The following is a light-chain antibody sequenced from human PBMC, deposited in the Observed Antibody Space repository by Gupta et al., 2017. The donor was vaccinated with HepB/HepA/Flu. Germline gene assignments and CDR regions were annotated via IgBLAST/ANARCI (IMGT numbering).Light chain of an antibody. CDR3: QQSYLPPRT. V-gene: IGKV1-39*01. Sequence: DIQMSQSPSSLSASIGDRVTITCRASQTIRTSLNWYQQKPGKAPKLLISSSANLQSGVPSRFSGSGYGTDFTLIITSVQPEDFATYYCQQSYLPPRTFGQGTKVEI. J-gene: IGKJ1*01. CDR1: QTIRTS. CDR2: SSA.